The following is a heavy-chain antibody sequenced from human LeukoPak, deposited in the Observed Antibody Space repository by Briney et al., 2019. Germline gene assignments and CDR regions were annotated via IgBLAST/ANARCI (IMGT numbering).Heavy chain of an antibody. CDR1: GFAFHNYA. D-gene: IGHD4-23*01. CDR2: INWNSDTK. J-gene: IGHJ6*02. V-gene: IGHV3-9*01. CDR3: AKDTGGNGAYFYAMDV. Sequence: GGSLRLSCVGSGFAFHNYAMHWVRRPPGKGLEWVSAINWNSDTKAYADSVKGRFAISRDRARNSLYLQMDSLRPEDTALYYCAKDTGGNGAYFYAMDVWGQGASVTVSS.